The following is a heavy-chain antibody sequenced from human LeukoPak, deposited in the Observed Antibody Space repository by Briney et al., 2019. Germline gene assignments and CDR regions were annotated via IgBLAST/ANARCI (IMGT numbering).Heavy chain of an antibody. CDR1: GGSISSSSYY. D-gene: IGHD5-18*01. V-gene: IGHV4-39*07. J-gene: IGHJ4*02. CDR3: ARGLRGYSYGLDY. Sequence: SETLSLTCTVSGGSISSSSYYWGWIRQPPGKGLEWIGSIYYSGSTNYNPSLKSRVTISVDTSKNQFSLKLSSVTAADTAVYYCARGLRGYSYGLDYWGQGTLVTVSS. CDR2: IYYSGST.